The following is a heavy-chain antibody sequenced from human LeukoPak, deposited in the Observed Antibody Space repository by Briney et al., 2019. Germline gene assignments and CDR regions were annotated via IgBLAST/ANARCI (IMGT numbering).Heavy chain of an antibody. CDR2: ISAYNGNT. V-gene: IGHV1-18*01. J-gene: IGHJ4*02. CDR1: GYTFTSYG. CDR3: ARDEVIAAAGDFDY. D-gene: IGHD6-13*01. Sequence: VASVKVSCKASGYTFTSYGISWVRQAPGQGLEWMGWISAYNGNTNYVQKLQGRVTMTTDTSTSTAYMELRSLRSDDTAVYYCARDEVIAAAGDFDYWGQGTLVTVSS.